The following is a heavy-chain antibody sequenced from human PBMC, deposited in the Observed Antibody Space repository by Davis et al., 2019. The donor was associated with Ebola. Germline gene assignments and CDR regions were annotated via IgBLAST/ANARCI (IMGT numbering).Heavy chain of an antibody. Sequence: ASVKVSCKAFGYRFTGYYVHWVRLAPGQGLEWMGWINPNSGGTNYAQKFQGRVTMTRDTSINTAYMELSRLRSDDTAVYYCARDLEGRDSDSWSYYYYYMDVWGKGTTVTVSS. D-gene: IGHD6-13*01. CDR2: INPNSGGT. V-gene: IGHV1-2*02. CDR3: ARDLEGRDSDSWSYYYYYMDV. J-gene: IGHJ6*03. CDR1: GYRFTGYY.